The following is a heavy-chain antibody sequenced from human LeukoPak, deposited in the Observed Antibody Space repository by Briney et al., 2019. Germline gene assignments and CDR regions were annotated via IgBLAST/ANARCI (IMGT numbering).Heavy chain of an antibody. Sequence: GGSLRLSCAASRFTFSSYAMHWVRQAPGKGLEWVAVISYDGSNKYYADSVKGRFTISRDNSKNTLYLQMNSLRAEDTAVYYCARDSPGIAAAGTFDYWGQGTLVTVSS. J-gene: IGHJ4*02. D-gene: IGHD6-13*01. CDR1: RFTFSSYA. V-gene: IGHV3-30-3*01. CDR2: ISYDGSNK. CDR3: ARDSPGIAAAGTFDY.